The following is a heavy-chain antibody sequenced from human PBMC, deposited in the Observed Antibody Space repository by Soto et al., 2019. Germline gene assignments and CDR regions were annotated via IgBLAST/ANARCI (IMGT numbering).Heavy chain of an antibody. Sequence: GGSLTLSCAASGCTSSGSAMHWVRQAPGKGLEWVGRIRSKANSDATVYAASVKGRFTISRDDSKNTAYLQMNSLKTEDTAVYYCTTPSINYDILTDYFNYWGQGSLVTVSS. CDR1: GCTSSGSA. V-gene: IGHV3-73*01. CDR3: TTPSINYDILTDYFNY. CDR2: IRSKANSDAT. D-gene: IGHD3-9*01. J-gene: IGHJ4*02.